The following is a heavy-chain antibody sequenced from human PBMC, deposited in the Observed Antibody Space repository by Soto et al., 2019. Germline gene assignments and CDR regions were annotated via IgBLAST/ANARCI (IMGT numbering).Heavy chain of an antibody. V-gene: IGHV4-31*03. CDR1: GVSVSSGDYY. J-gene: IGHJ6*02. Sequence: QVQLQESGPGLVKPSQTLSLSCNVYGVSVSSGDYYWSWIRQHAGGGLEWIGYIDRSGSTYYKPSLRGRVIMSVDTSTNQIYLRLLSVTAADTAMYSGARDSGGNSENYYGLDVWGHGTTVTVSS. D-gene: IGHD1-1*01. CDR3: ARDSGGNSENYYGLDV. CDR2: IDRSGST.